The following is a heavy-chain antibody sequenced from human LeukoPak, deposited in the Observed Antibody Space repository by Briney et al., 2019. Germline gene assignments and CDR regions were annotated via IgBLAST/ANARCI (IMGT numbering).Heavy chain of an antibody. CDR1: GFTFSSYA. CDR3: ARDNGVVKWELLRVAFDI. CDR2: ISYDGSNK. J-gene: IGHJ3*02. Sequence: GRSLRLSCAASGFTFSSYAMHWVRQAPGKGLEWVAVISYDGSNKYYADSVKGRFTISRDNSKNTLYLQMNSLRAEDTAVYYCARDNGVVKWELLRVAFDIWGQGTMVTVSS. D-gene: IGHD1-26*01. V-gene: IGHV3-30-3*01.